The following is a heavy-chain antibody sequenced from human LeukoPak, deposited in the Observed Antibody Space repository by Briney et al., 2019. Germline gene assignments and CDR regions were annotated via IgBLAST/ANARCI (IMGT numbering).Heavy chain of an antibody. J-gene: IGHJ4*02. CDR1: GGSIRSSYYY. D-gene: IGHD1-14*01. Sequence: PSETLSLTCTVSGGSIRSSYYYWGWIRQPPGKGLEWIGSIYDSGSTYYNPSLKSRVTLSVDTSKNQFSLKLSSVTAADTAVYYCARDVHRDPGLFDYWGQGTLVTVSS. V-gene: IGHV4-39*07. CDR2: IYDSGST. CDR3: ARDVHRDPGLFDY.